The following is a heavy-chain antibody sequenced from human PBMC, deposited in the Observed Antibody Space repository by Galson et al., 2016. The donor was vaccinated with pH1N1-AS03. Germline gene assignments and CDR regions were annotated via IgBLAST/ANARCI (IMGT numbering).Heavy chain of an antibody. CDR1: GFIFTHYS. CDR2: MSYEGTTT. CDR3: AREEGGFGSNWLQTDAFDI. D-gene: IGHD6-13*01. J-gene: IGHJ3*02. Sequence: SLRLSCAASGFIFTHYSMHWVRQAPGKGLEWVAVMSYEGTTTYYADSVKGRFTISRDNSTNTPYLQMNSLRTEDTALSYCAREEGGFGSNWLQTDAFDIWGQGTMVTVSS. V-gene: IGHV3-30-3*01.